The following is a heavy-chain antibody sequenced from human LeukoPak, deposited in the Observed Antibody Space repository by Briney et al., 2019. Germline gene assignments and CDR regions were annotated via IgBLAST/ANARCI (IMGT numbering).Heavy chain of an antibody. D-gene: IGHD3-3*01. V-gene: IGHV4-34*01. CDR1: GGSFSGYY. J-gene: IGHJ6*02. CDR3: ARALRYYDFWSGYNYYYYYGMDA. CDR2: INHSGST. Sequence: PSETLSLTCAVYGGSFSGYYWSWIRQPPGKGLEWIGEINHSGSTNYNPSLKSRVTISVDTSKNQFSLKLSSVTAADTAVYYCARALRYYDFWSGYNYYYYYGMDAWGQGTTVTVSS.